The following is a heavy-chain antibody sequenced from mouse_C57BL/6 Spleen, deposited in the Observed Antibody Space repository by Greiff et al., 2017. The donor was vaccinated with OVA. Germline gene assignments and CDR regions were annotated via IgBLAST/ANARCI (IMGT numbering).Heavy chain of an antibody. CDR3: ARMRDYYGSRPSFDY. Sequence: QVQLQQSGAELARPGASVKMSCKASGYTFTSYTMHWVKQRPGQGLEWIGYINPSSGYTKYNQKFKDKATLTADKSSSTAYMQLSSLTSEDSAVYYCARMRDYYGSRPSFDYWGQGTTLTVSS. CDR2: INPSSGYT. V-gene: IGHV1-4*01. CDR1: GYTFTSYT. D-gene: IGHD1-1*01. J-gene: IGHJ2*01.